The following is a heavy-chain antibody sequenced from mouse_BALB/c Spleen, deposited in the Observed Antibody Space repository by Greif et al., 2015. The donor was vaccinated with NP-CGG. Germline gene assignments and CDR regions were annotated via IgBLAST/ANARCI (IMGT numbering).Heavy chain of an antibody. CDR3: ARRASGNYFDY. CDR1: GFSLSTSGMG. J-gene: IGHJ2*01. Sequence: QVTLKVCGPGILQPSQTLSLTCSFSGFSLSTSGMGVSWIRQPSGKGLEWLAHIYWDDDKRYNPSLKSRLTISKDTSSNQVFLKITSVDTADTATYYCARRASGNYFDYWGQGTTLTVSS. CDR2: IYWDDDK. D-gene: IGHD4-1*01. V-gene: IGHV8-12*01.